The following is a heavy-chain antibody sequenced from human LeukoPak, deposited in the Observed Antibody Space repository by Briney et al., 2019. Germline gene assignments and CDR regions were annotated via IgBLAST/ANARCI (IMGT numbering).Heavy chain of an antibody. CDR2: ISSSSSYI. D-gene: IGHD2-2*02. V-gene: IGHV3-21*01. CDR3: ARDFTADYTVFGPFDY. J-gene: IGHJ4*02. Sequence: GGSLRLSCAASGFTFSSYSMSWVRQAPGKGLEWVSSISSSSSYIYYADSVKGRFTISRDNAKNSLYLQMNSLRAEDTAVYYCARDFTADYTVFGPFDYWGQGTLVTVSS. CDR1: GFTFSSYS.